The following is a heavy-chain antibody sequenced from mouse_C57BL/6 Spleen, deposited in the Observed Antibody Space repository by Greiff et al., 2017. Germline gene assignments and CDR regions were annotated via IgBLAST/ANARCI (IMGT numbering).Heavy chain of an antibody. CDR1: GFTFSDYG. J-gene: IGHJ4*01. Sequence: EVQLVESGGGLVKPGGSLKLSCAASGFTFSDYGMHWVRQAPDTGLEWVANISSGSSAIYYADTVKGMFTISRDNAKNTLFLQLTSLRSEDTAMYYCARRGYALDYWGQGTSVTVSS. V-gene: IGHV5-17*01. CDR2: ISSGSSAI. CDR3: ARRGYALDY.